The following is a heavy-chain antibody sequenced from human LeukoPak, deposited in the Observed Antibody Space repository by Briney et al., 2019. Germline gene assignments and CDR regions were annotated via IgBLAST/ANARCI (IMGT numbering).Heavy chain of an antibody. J-gene: IGHJ5*02. Sequence: GGSLRLSCAASGFTFSSSAMSWVRQAPGKGLEWVSNISGSGSGGSTYYADSVKGRFTISRDNSKNTLYLQMNSLRAEDTAVYYCAKDLLRLGELSFRGFDPWGQGTLVTVSS. CDR2: ISGSGSGGST. D-gene: IGHD3-16*02. V-gene: IGHV3-23*01. CDR1: GFTFSSSA. CDR3: AKDLLRLGELSFRGFDP.